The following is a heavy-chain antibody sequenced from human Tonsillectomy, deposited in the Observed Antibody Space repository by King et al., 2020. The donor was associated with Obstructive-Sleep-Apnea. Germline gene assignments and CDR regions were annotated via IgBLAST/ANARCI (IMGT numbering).Heavy chain of an antibody. J-gene: IGHJ6*02. CDR1: GYTFTSYG. V-gene: IGHV1-18*01. CDR2: ISAYNGNT. Sequence: VQLVESGAEVKKPGASVKVSCKASGYTFTSYGISWVRQAPGQGLEWMGWISAYNGNTNYAQTLQGRVTMTTDTSTSTAYMELRSLRSDDTAVYYCARDLFMITFGGVIVDYYYDGMDVWGQGTTVTVSS. D-gene: IGHD3-16*02. CDR3: ARDLFMITFGGVIVDYYYDGMDV.